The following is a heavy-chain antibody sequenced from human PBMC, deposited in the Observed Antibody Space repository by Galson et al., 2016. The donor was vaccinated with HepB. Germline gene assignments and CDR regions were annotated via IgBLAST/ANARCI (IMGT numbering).Heavy chain of an antibody. D-gene: IGHD5-18*01. Sequence: SVKVSCKASGYTFTNYGIHWVRQAPGQGLEWTAWISAYNGNTHYAQKVQGRITVTTDTSTRTAYMEMTSLKAEDTAVYYCARGGGDTAMNEGGTDYWGQGTLVTVSS. V-gene: IGHV1-18*01. CDR1: GYTFTNYG. CDR3: ARGGGDTAMNEGGTDY. J-gene: IGHJ4*02. CDR2: ISAYNGNT.